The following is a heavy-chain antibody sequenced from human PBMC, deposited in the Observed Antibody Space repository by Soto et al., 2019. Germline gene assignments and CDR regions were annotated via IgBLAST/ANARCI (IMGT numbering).Heavy chain of an antibody. CDR3: AKTPWEKYYSSWCDH. CDR1: GFTFSSYA. D-gene: IGHD1-26*01. V-gene: IGHV3-30*18. Sequence: QVQLVESGGGVVQPGTSLRLSCAASGFTFSSYAVHWVRQAPGEGLEWVAAMSSDGTNKYYADSVKGRFTISRDNSKNPLYLQMNSLRAEDTAVYYCAKTPWEKYYSSWCDHWGQGTLVTVSS. CDR2: MSSDGTNK. J-gene: IGHJ4*02.